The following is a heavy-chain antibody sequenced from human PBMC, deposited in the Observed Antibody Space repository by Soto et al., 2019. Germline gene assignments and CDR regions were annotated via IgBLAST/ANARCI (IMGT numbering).Heavy chain of an antibody. Sequence: QVQLQESGPGLVKPSQTLSLTCTVSGGSISSGDYYWSWIRQPPGKGLEWIGYIYYSGSTYYNPSLKSRVTIAVGTSQNQFSLKLSSVTAADTAVYYCARLEGGITMVRAPTGWGQGTLVTVSS. D-gene: IGHD3-10*01. V-gene: IGHV4-30-4*01. CDR1: GGSISSGDYY. J-gene: IGHJ4*02. CDR2: IYYSGST. CDR3: ARLEGGITMVRAPTG.